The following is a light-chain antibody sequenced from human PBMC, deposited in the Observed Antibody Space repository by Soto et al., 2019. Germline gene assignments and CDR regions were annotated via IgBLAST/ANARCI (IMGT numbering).Light chain of an antibody. CDR3: QSADSSGTVI. J-gene: IGLJ2*01. V-gene: IGLV3-25*03. Sequence: SYELTQPPSVSVSPGQTARITCSGDALPKQYAYWCQQKPGQAPVLVIYKDSERPSGIPERFSGSSSGTTVTLTLSGVQAEDEADYYCQSADSSGTVIFGGGTKVTVL. CDR1: ALPKQY. CDR2: KDS.